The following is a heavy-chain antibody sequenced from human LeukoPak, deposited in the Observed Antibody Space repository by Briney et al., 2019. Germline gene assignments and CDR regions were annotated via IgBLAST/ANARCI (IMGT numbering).Heavy chain of an antibody. V-gene: IGHV3-48*03. CDR1: GFTFSSYE. J-gene: IGHJ4*02. CDR3: AKDVIAGQGRNFDS. D-gene: IGHD6-13*01. CDR2: RRRRGRTI. Sequence: GGSLRLSCAAPGFTFSSYEMNWVRQAPGKGLEWVSYRRRRGRTIYYADSVKGRFTISRDNAKNSLYLQMNSLRAEDTAIYYCAKDVIAGQGRNFDSWGQGTLITVSS.